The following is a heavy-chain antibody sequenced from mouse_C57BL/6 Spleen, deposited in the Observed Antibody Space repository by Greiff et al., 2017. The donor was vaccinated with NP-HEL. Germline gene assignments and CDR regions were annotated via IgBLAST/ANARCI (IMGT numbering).Heavy chain of an antibody. CDR2: IDPSDSYT. V-gene: IGHV1-50*01. CDR3: AIKDYYGSSPWFAY. D-gene: IGHD1-1*01. Sequence: QVQLQQPGAELVKPGASVKLSCKASGYTFTSYWMQWVKQRPGQGLEWIGEIDPSDSYTTYNQQFKGKATLTVYTSSSTAYRQLSILTSEDSAVYYCAIKDYYGSSPWFAYWGQGTLVTVSA. J-gene: IGHJ3*01. CDR1: GYTFTSYW.